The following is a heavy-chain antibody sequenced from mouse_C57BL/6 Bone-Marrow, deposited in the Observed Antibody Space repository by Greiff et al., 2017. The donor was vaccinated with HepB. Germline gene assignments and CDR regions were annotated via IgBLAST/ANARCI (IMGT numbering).Heavy chain of an antibody. J-gene: IGHJ1*03. D-gene: IGHD1-1*01. CDR2: ISSGGDYI. V-gene: IGHV5-9-1*02. CDR1: GFTFSSYA. Sequence: EVHLVESGEGLVKPGGSLKLSCAASGFTFSSYAMSWVRQTPEKRLEWVAYISSGGDYIYYADTVKGRFNMSRDNARNTLYLQMSSLKSEDTAMYYCTRDRPYYYGSSWYFDVWGTGTTVTLSS. CDR3: TRDRPYYYGSSWYFDV.